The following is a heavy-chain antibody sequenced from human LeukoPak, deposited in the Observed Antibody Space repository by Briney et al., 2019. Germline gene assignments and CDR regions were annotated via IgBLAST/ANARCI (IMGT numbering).Heavy chain of an antibody. CDR3: FREGGD. CDR1: GFSFSTQR. J-gene: IGHJ4*02. Sequence: GGSLRLSCVASGFSFSTQRMHWVRQAPGKGLVRVSYINIDERITGYADSVKGRFTISRDNGKNTLYLQMNSLRVEGTAIYYCFREGGDWGQGTLVTVSS. V-gene: IGHV3-74*01. CDR2: INIDERIT. D-gene: IGHD3-10*01.